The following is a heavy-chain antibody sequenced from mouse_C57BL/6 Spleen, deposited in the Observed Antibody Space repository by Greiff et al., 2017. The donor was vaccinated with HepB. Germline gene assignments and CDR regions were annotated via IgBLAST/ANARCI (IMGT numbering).Heavy chain of an antibody. D-gene: IGHD2-3*01. CDR2: INPNNGGT. J-gene: IGHJ3*01. CDR1: GYTFTDYY. V-gene: IGHV1-26*01. Sequence: EVQLQQSGPELVKPGASVKISCKASGYTFTDYYMNWVKQSHGKSLEWIGDINPNNGGTSYNQKFKGKATLTVDKSSSTAYMELRSLTSEDSAVYYCARGGWFPFAYWGQGTLVTVSA. CDR3: ARGGWFPFAY.